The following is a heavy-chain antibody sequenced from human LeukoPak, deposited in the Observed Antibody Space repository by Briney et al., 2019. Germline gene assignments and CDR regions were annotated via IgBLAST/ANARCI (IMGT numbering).Heavy chain of an antibody. Sequence: GRSLTLSCAASGFTFKNYDMHWVRQAPGKGLEWVAFMRNDGSNKYYADSVKGRFTISRDNSKNTLYLQMSSLRAEDTAIYYCAKVVGATYFDYWGQGTLVTVSS. CDR3: AKVVGATYFDY. D-gene: IGHD1-26*01. CDR2: MRNDGSNK. CDR1: GFTFKNYD. J-gene: IGHJ4*02. V-gene: IGHV3-30*02.